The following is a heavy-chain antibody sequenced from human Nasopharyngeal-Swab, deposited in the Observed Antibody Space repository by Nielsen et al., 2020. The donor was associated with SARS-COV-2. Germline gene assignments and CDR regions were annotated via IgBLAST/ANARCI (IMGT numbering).Heavy chain of an antibody. D-gene: IGHD2-2*02. CDR2: IKSGDSNR. V-gene: IGHV1-18*01. CDR1: GYTFSNYG. J-gene: IGHJ4*02. Sequence: ASVKVSCKASGYTFSNYGISWVRQAPGQGLEWMGWIKSGDSNRNDAQKFRGRVTLTLDTSMSTAYMELSSLRSDDTAVYYCARDLRSTLYYFDQWGQGTLVTVSS. CDR3: ARDLRSTLYYFDQ.